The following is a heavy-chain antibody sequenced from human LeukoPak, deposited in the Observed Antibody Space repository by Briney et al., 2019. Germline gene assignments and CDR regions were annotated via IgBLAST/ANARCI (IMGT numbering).Heavy chain of an antibody. J-gene: IGHJ4*02. CDR1: GGSISSGGYY. CDR2: ISYSGST. D-gene: IGHD2-2*01. Sequence: SQTLSLTCTVSGGSISSGGYYWSWIRQHPGEGLEWIGYISYSGSTSYNPSLQSRLTISVDTSKNQFSLRLSSVTAADTAVYYCAKDHQPYQLLLKLIDYWGQGTLVTVSS. V-gene: IGHV4-31*03. CDR3: AKDHQPYQLLLKLIDY.